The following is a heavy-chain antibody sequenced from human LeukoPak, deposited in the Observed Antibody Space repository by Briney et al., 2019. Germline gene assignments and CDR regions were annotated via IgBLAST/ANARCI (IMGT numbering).Heavy chain of an antibody. V-gene: IGHV1-2*02. CDR2: INPNSGGT. Sequence: ASVKVSCKASGYTFTGYYMHWVRQAPGQGLEWMGWINPNSGGTNYAQKFQGRVTMTRDTSISTAYMELSRLRSDNTAVYYCARNFYFDSSGYYHYWGQGTLVTVSS. CDR3: ARNFYFDSSGYYHY. D-gene: IGHD3-22*01. J-gene: IGHJ4*02. CDR1: GYTFTGYY.